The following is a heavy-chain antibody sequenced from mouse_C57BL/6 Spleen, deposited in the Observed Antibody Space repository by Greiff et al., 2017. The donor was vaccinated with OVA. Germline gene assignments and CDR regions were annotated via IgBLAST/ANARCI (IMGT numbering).Heavy chain of an antibody. CDR1: GFTFSDFY. V-gene: IGHV7-1*01. Sequence: EVKLVESGGGLVQSGRSLRLSCATSGFTFSDFYMEWVRQAPGKGLEWIAASRNKANDYTTEYSASVKGRFIVSRDTSQSILYLQMNALRAEDTAIYYCARDPYYGYFDVWGTGTTVTVSS. J-gene: IGHJ1*03. CDR3: ARDPYYGYFDV. CDR2: SRNKANDYTT.